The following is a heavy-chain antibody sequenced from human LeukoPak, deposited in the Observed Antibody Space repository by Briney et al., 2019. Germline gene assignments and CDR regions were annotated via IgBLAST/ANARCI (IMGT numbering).Heavy chain of an antibody. J-gene: IGHJ4*02. D-gene: IGHD2-21*01. Sequence: GGSLRLSCAASGFTVSSNYMSWVRQAPGKGLEWVSVIYSGGSTYYADSVKGRFTISRDNSKNTLYLQMNSLRAEDTAVYYCAKDRHRLWWPLDYWGQGTLVTVSS. CDR2: IYSGGST. CDR1: GFTVSSNY. CDR3: AKDRHRLWWPLDY. V-gene: IGHV3-66*01.